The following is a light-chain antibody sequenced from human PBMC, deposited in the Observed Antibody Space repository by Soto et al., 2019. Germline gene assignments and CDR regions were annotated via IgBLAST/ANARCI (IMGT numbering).Light chain of an antibody. CDR2: DAS. J-gene: IGKJ4*01. CDR1: QSVGKNY. Sequence: EIVLTQSPGTLSLSPGERATLSCRASQSVGKNYLAWYQQKSGQAPRLLVYDASTRATGVPDRFSGSGSGTDFTLTISRLEPEDFAVYYCQQYAYAPLTFGGGTKVEIK. V-gene: IGKV3-20*01. CDR3: QQYAYAPLT.